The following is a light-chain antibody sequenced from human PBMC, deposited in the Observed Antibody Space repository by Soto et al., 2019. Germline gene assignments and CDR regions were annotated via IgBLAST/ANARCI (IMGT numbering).Light chain of an antibody. V-gene: IGKV1-39*01. J-gene: IGKJ2*01. Sequence: DIQMTQSPSSLSASVGDRITITCRASQTITNYLHWYQHKPGKAPNLLISTASTLHSGVPSRFSGNASATEFTLTISSLQPDDSATYYCQQSYSAPFTFGQGTRLEI. CDR2: TAS. CDR1: QTITNY. CDR3: QQSYSAPFT.